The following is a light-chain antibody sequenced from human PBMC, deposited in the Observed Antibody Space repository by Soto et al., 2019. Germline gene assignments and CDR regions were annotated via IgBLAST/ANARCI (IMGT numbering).Light chain of an antibody. CDR1: QVISTS. J-gene: IGKJ5*01. CDR3: QQYNNWPPIT. V-gene: IGKV1-9*01. CDR2: AAS. Sequence: DIQLTQSPSFLSPSIGESVTITCRASQVISTSLARYQVKPGKAPKLLIYAASTLESGVPSRFSATVSGTEFSLTISSLQSEDFAVYYCQQYNNWPPITFGQGTRLEIK.